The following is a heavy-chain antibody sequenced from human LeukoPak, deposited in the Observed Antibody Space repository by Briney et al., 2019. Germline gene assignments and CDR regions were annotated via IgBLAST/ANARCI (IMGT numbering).Heavy chain of an antibody. CDR3: TKDGPTADFGGFFDY. CDR1: GCTFSSYP. Sequence: GGSLRLSCAASGCTFSSYPMSWVRQAPGKGLAWVSPISGSGGSTYYLDSVKDGFIISRDNSNNTLYLQLNSRTAEDTAVYYCTKDGPTADFGGFFDYWGQGTLVTVSS. V-gene: IGHV3-23*01. CDR2: ISGSGGST. J-gene: IGHJ4*02. D-gene: IGHD3-10*01.